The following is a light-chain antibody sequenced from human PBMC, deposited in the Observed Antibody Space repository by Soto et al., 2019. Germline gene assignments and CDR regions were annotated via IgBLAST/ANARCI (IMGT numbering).Light chain of an antibody. V-gene: IGKV3-11*01. Sequence: EIMMSQSPGTLSLSPGERATISCRASQVIGSRYLAWYHQKSGQAPRLLIYGASNRASGIPARFSGSGSGTDFPLTISSLEPEDFAVYYCQQRSNWITFGQGTRLEIK. CDR2: GAS. J-gene: IGKJ5*01. CDR1: QVIGSRY. CDR3: QQRSNWIT.